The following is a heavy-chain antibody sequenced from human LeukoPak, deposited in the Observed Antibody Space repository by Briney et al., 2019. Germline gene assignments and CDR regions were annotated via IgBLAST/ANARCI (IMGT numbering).Heavy chain of an antibody. D-gene: IGHD3-3*01. CDR1: GYTFTSYG. J-gene: IGHJ4*02. CDR3: ARIRITIFGGLDY. V-gene: IGHV1-18*01. CDR2: ISAYNGNT. Sequence: GASVKVSCKASGYTFTSYGIRWVRQAPGQGLEWVGFISAYNGNTNYAQRLQGRVTMTTHTSTSKAYIELRSLRSDDTAVYYCARIRITIFGGLDYWGQGTLVTVSS.